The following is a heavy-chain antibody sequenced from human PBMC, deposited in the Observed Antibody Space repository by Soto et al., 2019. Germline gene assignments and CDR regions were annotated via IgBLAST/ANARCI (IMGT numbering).Heavy chain of an antibody. D-gene: IGHD3-22*01. J-gene: IGHJ2*01. V-gene: IGHV4-31*03. CDR1: GGSISSGGYY. CDR2: IYYSGST. Sequence: QVQLQESGPGLVKPSQTLSLTCTVSGGSISSGGYYWSWIRQRPGKGLEWIGYIYYSGSTYYNPSLKSRVTISVDTSKNQFSLKLSSVTAADTAVYYCAREVRHGWLSTSSYWYFDLWGRGTLVTVSS. CDR3: AREVRHGWLSTSSYWYFDL.